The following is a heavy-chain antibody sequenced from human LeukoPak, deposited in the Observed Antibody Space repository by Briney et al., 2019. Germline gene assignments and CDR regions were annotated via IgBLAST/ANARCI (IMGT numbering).Heavy chain of an antibody. J-gene: IGHJ4*02. V-gene: IGHV1-2*02. CDR2: INPNSDAT. D-gene: IGHD3-9*01. CDR1: GYSFTTYY. CDR3: ARDRLQMLRFLDWPINQFDS. Sequence: GASVKVSCKASGYSFTTYYMHWVRQAPGQGLEWMGWINPNSDATNYAQKFQGRASMTRDTSISTVYMELSSLTSDDTAVYYCARDRLQMLRFLDWPINQFDSWGQGSLVIVSS.